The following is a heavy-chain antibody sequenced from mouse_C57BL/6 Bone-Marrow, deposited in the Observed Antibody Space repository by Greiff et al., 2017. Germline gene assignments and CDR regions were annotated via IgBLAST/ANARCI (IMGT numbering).Heavy chain of an antibody. D-gene: IGHD2-12*01. V-gene: IGHV5-12*01. CDR1: GFTFSDYY. J-gene: IGHJ4*01. Sequence: EVQLVESGGGLVQPGGSLKLSCAASGFTFSDYYMYWVRQTPEKRLEWVAYISNGGGSTYYPDTVKGRFTISRDNAKNTLYLQMNRLKSEDAAMYYCASAYYSDWAMDYWGQGTSVTVSS. CDR2: ISNGGGST. CDR3: ASAYYSDWAMDY.